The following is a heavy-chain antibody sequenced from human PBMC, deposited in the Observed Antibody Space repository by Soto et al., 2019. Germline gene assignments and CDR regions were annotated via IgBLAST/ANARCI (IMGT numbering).Heavy chain of an antibody. CDR1: GGSISSYY. CDR2: IYTSGST. CDR3: ARDGILGYCSSTSCYRYYGMDA. D-gene: IGHD2-2*01. J-gene: IGHJ6*02. V-gene: IGHV4-4*07. Sequence: SETLSLTCTASGGSISSYYWSWIRQPAGKGLEWIGRIYTSGSTNYNPSLKSRVTMSVDTSKNQFSLKLSSVTAADTAVYYCARDGILGYCSSTSCYRYYGMDAWGQGTTVTVSS.